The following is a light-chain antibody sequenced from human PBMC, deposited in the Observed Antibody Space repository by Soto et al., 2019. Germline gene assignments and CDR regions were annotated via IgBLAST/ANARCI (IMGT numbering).Light chain of an antibody. V-gene: IGLV8-61*01. Sequence: QAVVTQEASLSVSPGTTVTLTCGLSSGSVSANCYPSWYQQTPGQAPRTLIYNTNTRSSGVPDRFSGSILGNKAALTITGAQADDESDYYCVLYMGSGIWVFGGGTKLTVL. CDR2: NTN. CDR1: SGSVSANCY. J-gene: IGLJ3*02. CDR3: VLYMGSGIWV.